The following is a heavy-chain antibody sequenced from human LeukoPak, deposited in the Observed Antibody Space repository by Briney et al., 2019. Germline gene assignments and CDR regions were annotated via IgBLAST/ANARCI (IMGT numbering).Heavy chain of an antibody. CDR1: GFTFSSYS. V-gene: IGHV3-21*01. Sequence: GGSLRLSCAASGFTFSSYSMNWVRQAPGKGLEWVSSISSSSSYIYYADSVKGRFTISRDNAKNSLYLQMNSLRAEDTAVYYCARARSLGTMEDWGQGTLVTVSS. D-gene: IGHD3-10*01. J-gene: IGHJ4*02. CDR2: ISSSSSYI. CDR3: ARARSLGTMED.